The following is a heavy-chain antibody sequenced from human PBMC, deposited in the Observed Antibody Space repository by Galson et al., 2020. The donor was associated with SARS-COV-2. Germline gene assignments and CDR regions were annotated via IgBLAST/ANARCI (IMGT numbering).Heavy chain of an antibody. CDR1: GYSISSCYY. CDR3: ARDPQAAAGTNFDY. CDR2: IYHSGST. V-gene: IGHV4-38-2*02. Sequence: SETLSLTCTVSGYSISSCYYWGWIRQPPGKGLEWIGSIYHSGSTYYNPSLKSRVTISVDTSKNQFSLKLSSVTAADTAVYYCARDPQAAAGTNFDYWGQGTLVTVSS. J-gene: IGHJ4*02. D-gene: IGHD6-13*01.